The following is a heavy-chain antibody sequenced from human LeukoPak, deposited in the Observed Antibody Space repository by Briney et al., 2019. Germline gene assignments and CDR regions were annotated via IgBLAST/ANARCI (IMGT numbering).Heavy chain of an antibody. CDR1: GFTFSSYE. V-gene: IGHV3-48*03. CDR2: ISSSGSTI. CDR3: AKDMSFGGSGYFDY. J-gene: IGHJ4*02. D-gene: IGHD3-22*01. Sequence: GGSLRLSCAASGFTFSSYEMNWVRQAPGKGLEWVSYISSSGSTIYYADSVKGRFTISRDNAKNSLYLQMNSLRAEDTAVYYCAKDMSFGGSGYFDYWGQGTLVTVSS.